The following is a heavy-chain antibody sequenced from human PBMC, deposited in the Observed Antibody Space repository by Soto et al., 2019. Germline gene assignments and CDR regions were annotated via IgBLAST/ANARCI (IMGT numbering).Heavy chain of an antibody. CDR2: INAGNGNT. V-gene: IGHV1-3*01. J-gene: IGHJ4*02. Sequence: ASVKVSCKASGYTFTSYAMHWVRQAPGQRLEWMGWINAGNGNTKYSQKFQGRVTITRDTSASTAYMELSSLRSEDTAVYYCTRAIFGVVPFDYWGQGTQVTVSS. D-gene: IGHD3-3*01. CDR1: GYTFTSYA. CDR3: TRAIFGVVPFDY.